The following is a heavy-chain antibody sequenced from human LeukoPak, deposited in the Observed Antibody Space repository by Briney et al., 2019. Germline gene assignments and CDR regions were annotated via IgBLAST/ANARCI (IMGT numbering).Heavy chain of an antibody. J-gene: IGHJ5*02. CDR3: ARGGGSLQMVFADWFDP. V-gene: IGHV4-34*01. D-gene: IGHD2-8*01. CDR1: GGSFSNNY. Sequence: PSETLSLTCAVYGGSFSNNYWSWIRQPPGKGLEWIGEINHSGSTNSNPSLKSRVTISVDTSQSQFALKKSSVTAADTAVYYYARGGGSLQMVFADWFDPWGQGTLVTVSS. CDR2: INHSGST.